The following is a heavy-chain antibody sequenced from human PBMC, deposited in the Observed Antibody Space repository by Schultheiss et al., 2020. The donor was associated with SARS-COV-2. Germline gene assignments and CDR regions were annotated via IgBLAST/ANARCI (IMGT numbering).Heavy chain of an antibody. CDR3: ARVTTRRVGYYYYMDV. Sequence: SETLSLTCAVSGYSISSGYYWGWIRQPPGKGLEWIGSIYHSGSTNYNPSLKSRVTISVDTSKNQFSLKLSSVTAADTAVYYCARVTTRRVGYYYYMDVWGKGTTVTVSS. D-gene: IGHD4-11*01. J-gene: IGHJ6*03. CDR1: GYSISSGYY. CDR2: IYHSGST. V-gene: IGHV4-38-2*01.